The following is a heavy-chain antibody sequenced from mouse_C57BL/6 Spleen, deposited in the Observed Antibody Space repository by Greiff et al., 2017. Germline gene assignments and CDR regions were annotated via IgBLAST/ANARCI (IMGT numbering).Heavy chain of an antibody. CDR1: GYTFTDYY. CDR3: ARSGYSNYLAY. D-gene: IGHD2-5*01. V-gene: IGHV1-26*01. J-gene: IGHJ3*01. CDR2: INPNNGGT. Sequence: VQLQQSGPELVKPGASVKISCKASGYTFTDYYMNWVKQSHGKSLEWIGDINPNNGGTSYNQKFKGKATLTVDKSSSTAYMELRSLTSEDSAVYYCARSGYSNYLAYWGQGTLVTVSA.